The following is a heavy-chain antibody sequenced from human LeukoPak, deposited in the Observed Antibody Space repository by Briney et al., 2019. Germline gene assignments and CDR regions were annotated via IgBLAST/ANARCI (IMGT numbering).Heavy chain of an antibody. J-gene: IGHJ6*02. D-gene: IGHD2-2*01. CDR1: GFTFSSYG. V-gene: IGHV3-33*01. Sequence: GGSLRLSCAASGFTFSSYGMHWVRQAPGKGLQWVAVIWYDGSNKYYADSVKGRFTISRDNSKNTLYLQMNSLRAEDTAVYYCARDVGCSSTSCYGVPYYGMDVWGQGSTVTVSS. CDR2: IWYDGSNK. CDR3: ARDVGCSSTSCYGVPYYGMDV.